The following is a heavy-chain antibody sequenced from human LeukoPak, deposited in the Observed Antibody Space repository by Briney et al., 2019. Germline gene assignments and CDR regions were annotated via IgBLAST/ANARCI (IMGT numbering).Heavy chain of an antibody. Sequence: GGSLRLSCAASGFTFSSYEMNWVRQAPRKGLEWVSYISSSGSTIYYADSVKGRFTISRDSAKNSLYLQMNSLRAEDTAVYYCARVLGGMDVWGKGTTVTVSS. CDR1: GFTFSSYE. D-gene: IGHD3-16*01. J-gene: IGHJ6*04. V-gene: IGHV3-48*03. CDR2: ISSSGSTI. CDR3: ARVLGGMDV.